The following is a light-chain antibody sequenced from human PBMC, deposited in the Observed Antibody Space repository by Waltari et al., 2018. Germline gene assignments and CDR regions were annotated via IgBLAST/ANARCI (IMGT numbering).Light chain of an antibody. J-gene: IGKJ2*01. CDR3: QQLHSYPHT. CDR2: AAS. V-gene: IGKV1-9*01. Sequence: DIQLTQSPSFLSAVVGDRVTITCRASQDISIFLAWYQQTPRKAPKLLIFAASYLQSGVPSSFSGTGSGTEFTLTISSLRPEDFATDYCQQLHSYPHTFGQGTTLAIK. CDR1: QDISIF.